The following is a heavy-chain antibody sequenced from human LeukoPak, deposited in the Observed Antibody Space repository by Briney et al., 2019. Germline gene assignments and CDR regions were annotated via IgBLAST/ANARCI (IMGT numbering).Heavy chain of an antibody. D-gene: IGHD1-26*01. V-gene: IGHV4-61*01. CDR1: GGSDSSGSYY. CDR2: IYYSGST. CDR3: ARVLGDSGSYPFDY. Sequence: SETLSLTCTVSGGSDSSGSYYWSWIRQPPGKGLEWIGYIYYSGSTNYNPSLKSRVTLSVDTSKNQFSLKLSSVTAADTAVYYCARVLGDSGSYPFDYWGQGTLVTVSS. J-gene: IGHJ4*02.